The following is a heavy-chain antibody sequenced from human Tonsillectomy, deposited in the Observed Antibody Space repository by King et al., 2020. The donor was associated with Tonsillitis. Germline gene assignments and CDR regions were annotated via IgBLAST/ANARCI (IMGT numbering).Heavy chain of an antibody. V-gene: IGHV3-7*01. CDR2: IKEDGSDK. CDR3: AKGSGWPHLYYFDS. Sequence: VQLVESGGGLVQPGGSLRLSCAASGFTFSHYWMTWVRQAPGKGLEWVANIKEDGSDKYYVDSVKGRFTISRDNAKNSLFLQMNSLRPEDTAVFYCAKGSGWPHLYYFDSGGQGTLVTVSA. J-gene: IGHJ4*02. CDR1: GFTFSHYW. D-gene: IGHD6-19*01.